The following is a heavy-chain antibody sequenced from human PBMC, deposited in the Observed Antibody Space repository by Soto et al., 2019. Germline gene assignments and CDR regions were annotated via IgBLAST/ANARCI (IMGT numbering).Heavy chain of an antibody. D-gene: IGHD3-10*01. Sequence: GGSLRLSCATSGFTFSSYAMSWVRQAPVKGLEWVSAISGSGGSTYYADSVKGRFTISRDNSKNTLYLQMNSLRAEDTAVYYCAKDTVPGELLGWGYYYYGMDVWGQGTTVTVSS. CDR3: AKDTVPGELLGWGYYYYGMDV. V-gene: IGHV3-23*01. J-gene: IGHJ6*02. CDR1: GFTFSSYA. CDR2: ISGSGGST.